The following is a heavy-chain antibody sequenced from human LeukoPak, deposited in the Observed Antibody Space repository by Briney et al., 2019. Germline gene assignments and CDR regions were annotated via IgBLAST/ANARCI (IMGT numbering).Heavy chain of an antibody. Sequence: GGSLRLSCAASGFTFTMFGMNWVRQAPGKGLEWVSYIDARSGIVYYADSVQGRFTISRDDAKDSVFLQMNSLRVDDTAVYYCARTYDFGRGPPGDAFDNWGQGTLVTVSS. CDR3: ARTYDFGRGPPGDAFDN. CDR1: GFTFTMFG. V-gene: IGHV3-48*01. CDR2: IDARSGIV. J-gene: IGHJ3*02. D-gene: IGHD3-3*01.